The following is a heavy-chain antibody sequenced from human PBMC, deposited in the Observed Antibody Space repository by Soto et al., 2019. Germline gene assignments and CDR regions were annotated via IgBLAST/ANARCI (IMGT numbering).Heavy chain of an antibody. CDR3: ATLSSQGYSFDY. V-gene: IGHV1-24*01. Sequence: QVQLVQSGAEVKKPGASVKVSCKVSGYTLTELSMHWVRQAPGKGLEWMGCFDPEDGKTIYAQKFQARVTMTEDSSTGTADLELSSLRSEDTAVYYCATLSSQGYSFDYWGQGTVVTVSS. J-gene: IGHJ4*02. CDR1: GYTLTELS. D-gene: IGHD6-13*01. CDR2: FDPEDGKT.